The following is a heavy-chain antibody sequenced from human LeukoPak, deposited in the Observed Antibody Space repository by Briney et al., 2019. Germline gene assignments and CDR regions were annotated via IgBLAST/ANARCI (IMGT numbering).Heavy chain of an antibody. Sequence: ASVKVSCKASGYTFTGYYMHWVRQAPGQGLEWMGWINPNSGGTNYAQKFQGRVTMTRDTSISTAYMELSRLRSDDTAVYYCARIVAVADYYYYYYMDVWGKGTTVTISS. CDR3: ARIVAVADYYYYYYMDV. J-gene: IGHJ6*03. D-gene: IGHD6-19*01. CDR2: INPNSGGT. V-gene: IGHV1-2*02. CDR1: GYTFTGYY.